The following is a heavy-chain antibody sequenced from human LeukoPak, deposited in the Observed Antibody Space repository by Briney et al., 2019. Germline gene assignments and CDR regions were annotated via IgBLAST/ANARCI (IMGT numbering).Heavy chain of an antibody. CDR3: ASIWDGVGFH. CDR2: ISDSGTTI. V-gene: IGHV3-48*03. CDR1: GLTLSSYE. Sequence: GGSLRLSCAASGLTLSSYEMNWVRQAPGKGLECVSSISDSGTTIYYADSVKGRFTISRDNAKNSLYLQMNSLRAEDTAVYYCASIWDGVGFHWGQGTLVTVSS. D-gene: IGHD3-16*01. J-gene: IGHJ4*02.